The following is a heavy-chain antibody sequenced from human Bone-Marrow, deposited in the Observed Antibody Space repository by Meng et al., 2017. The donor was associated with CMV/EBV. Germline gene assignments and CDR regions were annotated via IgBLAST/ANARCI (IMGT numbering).Heavy chain of an antibody. CDR2: IYHSGST. Sequence: SETLSLTCTVSGYSISSGYYWGWIRQPPGKGLEWIGSIYHSGSTYYNPSLKSRVTISVDTSKNQFSLKLSSVTAADTAVYYCARGSGNYDPHYYYGMDVWGQGTTVTVSS. CDR1: GYSISSGYY. D-gene: IGHD1-7*01. J-gene: IGHJ6*02. CDR3: ARGSGNYDPHYYYGMDV. V-gene: IGHV4-38-2*02.